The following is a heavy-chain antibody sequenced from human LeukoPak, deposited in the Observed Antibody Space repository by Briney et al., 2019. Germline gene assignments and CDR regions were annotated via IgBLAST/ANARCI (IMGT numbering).Heavy chain of an antibody. CDR1: GGSFRGYY. CDR2: INHSGST. V-gene: IGHV4-34*01. Sequence: SETLSLTCVVYGGSFRGYYWSWIRQPPGKGLEWIGEINHSGSTNYNPSLKSRVTMSVDTSKKEFSLKLSSVTAADTAMYYCAGTYYYDSSGYGKLNWGQGTLVTVSS. CDR3: AGTYYYDSSGYGKLN. J-gene: IGHJ4*02. D-gene: IGHD3-22*01.